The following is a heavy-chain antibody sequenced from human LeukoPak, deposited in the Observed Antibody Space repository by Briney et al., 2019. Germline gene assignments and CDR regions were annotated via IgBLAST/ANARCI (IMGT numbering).Heavy chain of an antibody. D-gene: IGHD1-1*01. Sequence: GGSLRLSCAASGFSFSNFAMNWVRQAPGKGLEWVSSISAGAGETYYGHSVEGRFITSRDNSKNTLYLQMNSLRAEDTAIYYCAKDSGTWNDSDYWGQGTLVTVSS. J-gene: IGHJ4*02. CDR2: ISAGAGET. CDR1: GFSFSNFA. V-gene: IGHV3-23*01. CDR3: AKDSGTWNDSDY.